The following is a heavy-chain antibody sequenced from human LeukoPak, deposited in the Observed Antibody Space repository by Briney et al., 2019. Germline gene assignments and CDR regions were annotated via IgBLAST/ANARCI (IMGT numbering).Heavy chain of an antibody. V-gene: IGHV1-18*01. CDR1: GYTFTSYG. Sequence: ASVKVSCKASGYTFTSYGISWVRQAPGQGLEWMGWISAYNGNTNYAQKFQGRVTMTRDTSISTAYMELSRLRSDDTAVYYCASMTSSGWSSNWFDPWGQGTLVTVSS. CDR3: ASMTSSGWSSNWFDP. D-gene: IGHD6-19*01. CDR2: ISAYNGNT. J-gene: IGHJ5*02.